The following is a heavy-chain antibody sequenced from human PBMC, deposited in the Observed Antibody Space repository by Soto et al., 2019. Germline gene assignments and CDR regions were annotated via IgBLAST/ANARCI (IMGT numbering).Heavy chain of an antibody. D-gene: IGHD2-15*01. CDR1: GGSISSSSYY. Sequence: SETLSLTCTVSGGSISSSSYYWGWIRQPPGKGLEWIGSIYYSGSTYYNPSLKSRVTISVDTSKNQFSLKLSSVTAADTAVYYCARTHIVVVVAATYYFDYWGQGTLDTVSS. CDR3: ARTHIVVVVAATYYFDY. V-gene: IGHV4-39*01. CDR2: IYYSGST. J-gene: IGHJ4*02.